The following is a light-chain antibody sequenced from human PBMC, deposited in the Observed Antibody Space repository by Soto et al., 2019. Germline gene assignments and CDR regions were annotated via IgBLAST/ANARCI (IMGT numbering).Light chain of an antibody. CDR2: SAS. CDR3: QQYNNWPWT. V-gene: IGKV3-15*01. CDR1: QSISDT. Sequence: EIVMTQSPATLSVSPGGRATLSCRASQSISDTLAWYQPKPGQAPRLLIYSASRGATGFPARFSVSGSGTDFTLSSSSLEAEDFAVYYCQQYNNWPWTFGQGTKVDIK. J-gene: IGKJ1*01.